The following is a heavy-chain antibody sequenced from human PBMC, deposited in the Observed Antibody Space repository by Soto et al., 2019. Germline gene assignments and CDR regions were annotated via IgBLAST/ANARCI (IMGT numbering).Heavy chain of an antibody. V-gene: IGHV4-59*01. Sequence: SETLSLTCTVSGGSISSYYWSWIRQPPGKGLEWIGYIYYIGSTNYDPSLKSRVTISVDTSKNQFSLKLSSVTAADTAVYYCARGLRRQLLNWFDPWGQGTLVTVSS. J-gene: IGHJ5*02. D-gene: IGHD2-2*01. CDR1: GGSISSYY. CDR3: ARGLRRQLLNWFDP. CDR2: IYYIGST.